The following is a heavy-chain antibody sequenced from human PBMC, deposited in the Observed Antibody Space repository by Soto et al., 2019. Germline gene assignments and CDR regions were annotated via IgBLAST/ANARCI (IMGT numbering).Heavy chain of an antibody. J-gene: IGHJ5*02. D-gene: IGHD2-2*01. CDR2: ISAYNGNT. V-gene: IGHV1-18*01. CDR1: GDTFTSYG. Sequence: ASVKVSCKASGDTFTSYGISWVRQAPGQGLEWMGWISAYNGNTNYAQKLQGRVTMTTDTSTSTAYMELRSLRSDDTAVYYCANQLGYCSSTSCQNWFDPWGQGTLVTVSS. CDR3: ANQLGYCSSTSCQNWFDP.